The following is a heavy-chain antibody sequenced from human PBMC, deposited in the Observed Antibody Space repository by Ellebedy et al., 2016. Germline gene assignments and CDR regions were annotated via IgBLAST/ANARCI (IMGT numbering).Heavy chain of an antibody. CDR3: ALRTTVTTSKLDYMDV. D-gene: IGHD4-11*01. CDR1: GGSISSYY. J-gene: IGHJ6*03. CDR2: IYYSGST. V-gene: IGHV4-59*13. Sequence: SETLSLXCTVSGGSISSYYWSWIRQPPGKGLEWIGYIYYSGSTNYNPSLKSRVTISVDTSKNQFSLKLSSVTAADTAVYYCALRTTVTTSKLDYMDVWGKGTTVTVSS.